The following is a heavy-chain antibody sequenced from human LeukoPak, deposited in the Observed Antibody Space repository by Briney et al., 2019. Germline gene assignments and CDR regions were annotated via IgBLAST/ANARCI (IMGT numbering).Heavy chain of an antibody. V-gene: IGHV3-20*04. CDR2: INWSGGST. D-gene: IGHD2-2*01. CDR3: ARAPITSPFYFDY. CDR1: GFAFDEHG. Sequence: GGSLRLSCTASGFAFDEHGMSWVRQVPGQGLEWVSGINWSGGSTGYADTLRGRFTISRDNATNSLYLQMDSLRAEDTALYYCARAPITSPFYFDYWGQGTLVTVSS. J-gene: IGHJ4*02.